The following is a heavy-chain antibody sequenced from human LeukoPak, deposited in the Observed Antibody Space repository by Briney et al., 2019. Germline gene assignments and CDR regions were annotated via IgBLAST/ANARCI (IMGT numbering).Heavy chain of an antibody. CDR1: GFTFSSYS. D-gene: IGHD3-3*01. Sequence: PGGSLRLSCAASGFTFSSYSMNWVRQAPGKGLEWVSFISRSGSDIYYADSVKGRFTISRDNAKHSLYLQMNSLRAEDAAVYYCARDFWFDYWGQGTLVTVSS. V-gene: IGHV3-21*01. J-gene: IGHJ4*02. CDR3: ARDFWFDY. CDR2: ISRSGSDI.